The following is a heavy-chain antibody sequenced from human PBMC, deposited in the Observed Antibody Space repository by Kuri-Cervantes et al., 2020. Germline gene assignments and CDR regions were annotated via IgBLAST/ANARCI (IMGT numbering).Heavy chain of an antibody. CDR1: GFTFSSYC. CDR2: IKKDENEK. J-gene: IGHJ4*02. CDR3: ARDGYDSSGYYFDY. V-gene: IGHV3-7*01. Sequence: GESLKISCAASGFTFSSYCMSWVRQAPGKGLEWVANIKKDENEKYYVDSVRGRFTISRDNAKNSLYLQMNSLRAEDTAVYYCARDGYDSSGYYFDYWGQGTLVTVSS. D-gene: IGHD3-22*01.